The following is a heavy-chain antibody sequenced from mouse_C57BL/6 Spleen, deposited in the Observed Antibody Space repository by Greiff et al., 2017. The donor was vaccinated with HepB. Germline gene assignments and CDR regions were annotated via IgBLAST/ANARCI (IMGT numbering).Heavy chain of an antibody. CDR2: INPNYGTT. V-gene: IGHV1-39*01. D-gene: IGHD1-1*01. J-gene: IGHJ1*03. CDR3: ARYGYGSSYWYFDV. CDR1: GYSFTDYN. Sequence: VQLQQSGPELVKPGASVKISCKASGYSFTDYNMNWVKQSNGKSLEWIGVINPNYGTTSYNQKFKGKATLTVDQSSSTAYMQLNSLTSEDSAVYDCARYGYGSSYWYFDVWGTGTTVTVSS.